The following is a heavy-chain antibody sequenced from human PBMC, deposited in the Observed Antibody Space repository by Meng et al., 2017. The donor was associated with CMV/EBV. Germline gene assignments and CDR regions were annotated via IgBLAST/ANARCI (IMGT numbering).Heavy chain of an antibody. D-gene: IGHD3-22*01. CDR2: IKSKTDGGTT. V-gene: IGHV3-15*01. CDR1: GGSVSSGSYY. J-gene: IGHJ4*02. CDR3: TSTIGYYYDSSGYYLDY. Sequence: GGSLRLSCTVSGGSVSSGSYYWSWIRQPPGKGLEWVGRIKSKTDGGTTDYAAPVKGRFTISRDDSKNTLYLQMNSLKTEDTAVYYCTSTIGYYYDSSGYYLDYWGQGTLVTVSS.